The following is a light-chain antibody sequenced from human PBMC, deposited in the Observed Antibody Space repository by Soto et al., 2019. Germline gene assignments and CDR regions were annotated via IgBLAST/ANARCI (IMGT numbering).Light chain of an antibody. CDR1: QSVSSSR. J-gene: IGKJ5*01. CDR2: GAS. CDR3: QHYDSLPIT. Sequence: EIVLTQSPGTLSLSPGERATLSCRASQSVSSSRLAWYRQKPGQPPRLLIYGASSRATGIPDRFSGSGSGTDFTLTISGLEPEDFAVFYCQHYDSLPITFGQGTRLEI. V-gene: IGKV3-20*01.